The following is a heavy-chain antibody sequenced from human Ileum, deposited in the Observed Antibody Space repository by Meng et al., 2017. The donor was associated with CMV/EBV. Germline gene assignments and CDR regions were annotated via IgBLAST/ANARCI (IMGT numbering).Heavy chain of an antibody. CDR3: ARETGNCGYPTCSQGYYFDL. J-gene: IGHJ2*01. V-gene: IGHV3-7*01. CDR1: GFTSSRNW. CDR2: IKQDGSEK. Sequence: GGSLRLSCAASGFTSSRNWMTWVRQAPGKGLEWVANIKQDGSEKYYVDSVKGRFTISRDNAKNSVHLQMNSLRVDDTAVYYCARETGNCGYPTCSQGYYFDLWGRGTQVTVSS. D-gene: IGHD2-21*01.